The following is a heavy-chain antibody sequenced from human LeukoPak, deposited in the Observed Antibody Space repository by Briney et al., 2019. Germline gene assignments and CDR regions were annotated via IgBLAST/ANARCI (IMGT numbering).Heavy chain of an antibody. D-gene: IGHD4-17*01. V-gene: IGHV3-21*01. CDR3: ARERGIRSVDY. J-gene: IGHJ4*02. CDR1: GFTFSSYS. Sequence: GGSLSLSCAASGFTFSSYSMKWVRRAPGRGVEGVSSISSSSSYIYYADSVKGRFTISRDNAKNSLYLQMNSLRAEDTAVYYCARERGIRSVDYWGQGTLVTVSS. CDR2: ISSSSSYI.